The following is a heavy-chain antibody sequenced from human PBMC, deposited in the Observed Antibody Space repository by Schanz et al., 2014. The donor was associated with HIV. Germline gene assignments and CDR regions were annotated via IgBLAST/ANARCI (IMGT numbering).Heavy chain of an antibody. CDR1: GYTFTSYD. CDR2: MNPNSGNT. Sequence: QVHLVQSGAEVKKPGASVKVSCKASGYTFTSYDINWVRQATGQGLEWMGWMNPNSGNTGFAQKFQGRVTMTRNTSINTAYMEVSRLKSEDTAVYYCARKMSISNQWLRALYSNYGMDVWGQGTTVTVSS. V-gene: IGHV1-8*01. D-gene: IGHD5-12*01. CDR3: ARKMSISNQWLRALYSNYGMDV. J-gene: IGHJ6*02.